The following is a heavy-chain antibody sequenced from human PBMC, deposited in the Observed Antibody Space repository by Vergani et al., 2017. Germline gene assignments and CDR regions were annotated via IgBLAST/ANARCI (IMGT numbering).Heavy chain of an antibody. Sequence: QITLKESGPTLVKPTQTLTLTCTFSGFSLSTNGVGVGWIRQPPGKALEWLALIYWDDDKRYRPSLKSRLTITKDTSKKQVVLTMSNMDPVDTATYYCAHWGIAAAGSYFDYWGQGTLVTVSS. V-gene: IGHV2-5*02. J-gene: IGHJ4*02. CDR1: GFSLSTNGVG. D-gene: IGHD6-13*01. CDR2: IYWDDDK. CDR3: AHWGIAAAGSYFDY.